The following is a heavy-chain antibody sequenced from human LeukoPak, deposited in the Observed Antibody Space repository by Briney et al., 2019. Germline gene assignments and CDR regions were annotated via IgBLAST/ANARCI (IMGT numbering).Heavy chain of an antibody. D-gene: IGHD2-2*01. V-gene: IGHV1-69*04. J-gene: IGHJ5*02. CDR2: IIPIIGVA. Sequence: ASVKVSCKASGGTFSSYAITRVRQAPGQGLEWMGRIIPIIGVANYAQKFQGRVTIIADKSTSTTYMELSSLRSEDTAVYYCARGSSTSGWFDPWGQGTLVTVSP. CDR1: GGTFSSYA. CDR3: ARGSSTSGWFDP.